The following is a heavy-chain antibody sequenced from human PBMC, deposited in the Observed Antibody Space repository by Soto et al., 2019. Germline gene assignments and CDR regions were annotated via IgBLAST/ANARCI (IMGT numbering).Heavy chain of an antibody. CDR2: INRNSGGT. CDR3: ARMTVAGIFDY. J-gene: IGHJ4*02. D-gene: IGHD6-19*01. Sequence: QVQLVQSGAEVKKPGASVKVSCKASGYTFTGYYMHWVRQAPGQGFGWMGWINRNSGGTNYAQKFQGWVTMTRDTSISTAYMELSRLRSDDTAVYYCARMTVAGIFDYWGQGTLVTVSS. CDR1: GYTFTGYY. V-gene: IGHV1-2*04.